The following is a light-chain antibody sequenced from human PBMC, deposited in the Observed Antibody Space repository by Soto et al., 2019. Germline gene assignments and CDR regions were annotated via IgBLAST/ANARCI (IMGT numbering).Light chain of an antibody. V-gene: IGLV2-8*01. J-gene: IGLJ2*01. Sequence: QSALTQPPSASGSPGQSVTISCTGTSSDVGAYKYVSWYQQHPGKAPKLMIYAVSERPSGVPDRFSGSKSGNTASLTVSGLQAEDEADYYCSSYADTNNLLFVGGTKVTVL. CDR1: SSDVGAYKY. CDR2: AVS. CDR3: SSYADTNNLL.